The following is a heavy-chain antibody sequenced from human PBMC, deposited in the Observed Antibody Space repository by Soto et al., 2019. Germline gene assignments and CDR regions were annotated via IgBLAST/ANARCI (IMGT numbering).Heavy chain of an antibody. V-gene: IGHV3-30*18. CDR3: AKDYGDYGSVHLDY. CDR2: ISYDGSNK. J-gene: IGHJ4*02. CDR1: GFTFSSYG. D-gene: IGHD4-17*01. Sequence: PGGSLRLSCAASGFTFSSYGMHWVRQAPGKGLEWVAVISYDGSNKYYADSVKGRFTISRDNSKNTLYLQMNSLRAEDTAVYYCAKDYGDYGSVHLDYWGQGTLVTVSS.